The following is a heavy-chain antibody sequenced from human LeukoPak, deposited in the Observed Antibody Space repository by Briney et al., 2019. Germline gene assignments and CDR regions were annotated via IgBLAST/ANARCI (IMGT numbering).Heavy chain of an antibody. CDR2: IYSSGTT. Sequence: GGSLRLSCAASGFTVSTNYMSWVRQAPGKGLEWVSSIYSSGTTYYADSVKGRFTISRDNSNNTLYLQMNSLRAEDTAVYYCARGEGGYYQAYWGQGALVTVSS. J-gene: IGHJ4*02. D-gene: IGHD1-26*01. CDR1: GFTVSTNY. V-gene: IGHV3-53*01. CDR3: ARGEGGYYQAY.